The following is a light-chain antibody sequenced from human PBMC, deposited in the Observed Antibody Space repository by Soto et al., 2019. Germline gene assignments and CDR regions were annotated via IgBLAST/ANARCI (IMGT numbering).Light chain of an antibody. J-gene: IGLJ2*01. CDR1: SSNIGAGYY. CDR3: QSYDSSLSGWV. CDR2: GNS. Sequence: QSVLTQPPSVSGAPGQRVTISCTGSSSNIGAGYYVHWYQQLPRTAPKLLIYGNSNRPSGVPDRFSGSKSGTSASLAITGLQAEDEEDYYCQSYDSSLSGWVFGGGTKLTVL. V-gene: IGLV1-40*01.